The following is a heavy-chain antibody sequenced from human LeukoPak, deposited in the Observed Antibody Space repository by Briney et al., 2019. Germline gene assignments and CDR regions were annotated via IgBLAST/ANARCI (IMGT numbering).Heavy chain of an antibody. CDR2: IYYSGST. CDR1: GGSISSYY. Sequence: PSETLSLTCTVSGGSISSYYWSWIRQPPGKGLEWIGYIYYSGSTNYNPSLKSRVTISVDTSKNQFSLKLSSVTAADTAVYYCARGISSNWNNYYYYYYMDAWGKGTTVTVSS. V-gene: IGHV4-59*01. J-gene: IGHJ6*03. CDR3: ARGISSNWNNYYYYYYMDA. D-gene: IGHD1/OR15-1a*01.